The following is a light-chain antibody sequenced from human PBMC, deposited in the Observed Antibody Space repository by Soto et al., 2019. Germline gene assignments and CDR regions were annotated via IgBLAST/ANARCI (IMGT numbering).Light chain of an antibody. CDR3: QSYDSSLSGSKVV. Sequence: QSALTQPASVSGSPGQSITISCTGSSDDIGTYEYISWHQHHPGKAPKLVIYGNRNRPSGVPDRFSGSKSGTSASLAITGLQAEDEAEYYCQSYDSSLSGSKVVFGGGTKVTVL. J-gene: IGLJ2*01. V-gene: IGLV2-14*03. CDR2: GNR. CDR1: SDDIGTYEY.